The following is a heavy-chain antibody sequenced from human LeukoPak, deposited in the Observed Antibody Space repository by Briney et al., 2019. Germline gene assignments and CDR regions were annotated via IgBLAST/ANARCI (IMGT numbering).Heavy chain of an antibody. D-gene: IGHD4-23*01. V-gene: IGHV3-21*01. CDR3: VRSDGGNPLTN. Sequence: PGGSLRLSCAASGFTFSSYSMNWVRQAPGKGLEWVSTISGSGVSTYYADSVKGRFTISRDNAKNSLYLQMNSLRAEDTAVYYCVRSDGGNPLTNWGQGTLVTVSS. CDR2: ISGSGVST. J-gene: IGHJ4*02. CDR1: GFTFSSYS.